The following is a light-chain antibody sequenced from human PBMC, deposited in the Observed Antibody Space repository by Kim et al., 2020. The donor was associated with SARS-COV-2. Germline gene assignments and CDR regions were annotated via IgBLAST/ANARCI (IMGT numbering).Light chain of an antibody. V-gene: IGKV1-6*01. CDR3: LQDFNYPRT. Sequence: ASVRDRVTITCRASQCVSNELSWYQQKSGKAPKLLIYAASKLQTGVPSRFSGSGSGTYFTLTISSLQSEDFATYYCLQDFNYPRTFGQGTKVEIK. CDR2: AAS. J-gene: IGKJ1*01. CDR1: QCVSNE.